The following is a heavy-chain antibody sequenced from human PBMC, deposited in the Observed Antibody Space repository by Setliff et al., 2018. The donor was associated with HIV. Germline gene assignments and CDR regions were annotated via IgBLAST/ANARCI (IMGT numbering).Heavy chain of an antibody. CDR2: ISYDESNK. V-gene: IGHV3-30*01. J-gene: IGHJ6*03. CDR1: GFIIRTYA. Sequence: GGSLRLSCAASGFIIRTYAMHWVRQAPGKGLEWVTVISYDESNKYYGDSVKGRFTISRDNSKNTLYLQMNSLRAEDTAVYYCARGPNRYSGTYSYYYYMDVWGKGTTVTAP. CDR3: ARGPNRYSGTYSYYYYMDV. D-gene: IGHD1-26*01.